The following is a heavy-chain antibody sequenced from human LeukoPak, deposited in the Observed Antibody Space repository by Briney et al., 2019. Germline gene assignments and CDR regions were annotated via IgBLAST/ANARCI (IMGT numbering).Heavy chain of an antibody. CDR1: GYTFTSYG. V-gene: IGHV1-18*01. CDR2: ISAYNGNT. D-gene: IGHD3-16*02. Sequence: ASVKVSCKASGYTFTSYGISWVRQAPGQGLEWMGWISAYNGNTNYAQKLQGRVTMTTDTSTSTAYMELRSLRSDDTAVYYCARNAIAFGGVIVPNDYWGQGTLVTVSS. CDR3: ARNAIAFGGVIVPNDY. J-gene: IGHJ4*02.